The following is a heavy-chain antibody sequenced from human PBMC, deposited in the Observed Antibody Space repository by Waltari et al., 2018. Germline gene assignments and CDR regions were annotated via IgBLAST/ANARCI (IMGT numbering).Heavy chain of an antibody. CDR2: ISSSGSTI. CDR3: ARDPLSESYFDY. V-gene: IGHV3-11*04. CDR1: GFTFSDSY. Sequence: QVQLVESGGGLVTPGGSLRLSCAASGFTFSDSYMSWLRQAPGKGLEWVSYISSSGSTIYYADSVKGRFTISRDNAKNSLYLQMNSLRAEDTAVYYCARDPLSESYFDYWGQGTLVTVSS. J-gene: IGHJ4*02. D-gene: IGHD3-16*02.